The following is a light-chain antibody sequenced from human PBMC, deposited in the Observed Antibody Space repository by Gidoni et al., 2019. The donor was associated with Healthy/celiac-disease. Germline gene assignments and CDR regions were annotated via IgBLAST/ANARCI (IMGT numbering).Light chain of an antibody. CDR1: QSLLHSNGYNY. Sequence: DIVMTQSPLSLPVTPGEPASISFRSSQSLLHSNGYNYLDWYLQKPGQSPQLLIYLGSNRASGVPDRFSGSGSGTDVTLKISRVEAEDVGVYYCMQALQTPRFGQGTKLEIK. V-gene: IGKV2-28*01. CDR2: LGS. CDR3: MQALQTPR. J-gene: IGKJ2*03.